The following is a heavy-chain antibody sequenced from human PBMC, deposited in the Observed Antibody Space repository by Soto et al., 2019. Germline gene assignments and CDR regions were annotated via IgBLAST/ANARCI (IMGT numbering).Heavy chain of an antibody. CDR1: GYSLSSYS. V-gene: IGHV1-46*01. CDR3: GRALPRSPIFNP. J-gene: IGHJ5*02. CDR2: IDPSDGSA. D-gene: IGHD3-9*01. Sequence: APVKVSCKASGYSLSSYSIHWVRQAPGQGLEWMGVIDPSDGSATYAQKFQGRVSMTRDMSTSTVYMEMSRLTFEDTAVYFCGRALPRSPIFNPWGQGTQVTVSS.